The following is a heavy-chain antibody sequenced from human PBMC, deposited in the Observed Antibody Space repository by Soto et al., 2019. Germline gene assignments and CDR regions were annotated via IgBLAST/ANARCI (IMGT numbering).Heavy chain of an antibody. D-gene: IGHD3-3*01. V-gene: IGHV4-30-4*01. CDR1: GGSISSGDYY. CDR2: IYYSGST. Sequence: QVQLQESGPGLVKPSQTLSLTCTVSGGSISSGDYYWSWIRQPPGKGLEWIGYIYYSGSTYYNPSLKSRVAVSVDTSKNQFSLKLSSVTAADTAVYYCARGTTIFGAADYWGQGTLVTVSS. CDR3: ARGTTIFGAADY. J-gene: IGHJ4*02.